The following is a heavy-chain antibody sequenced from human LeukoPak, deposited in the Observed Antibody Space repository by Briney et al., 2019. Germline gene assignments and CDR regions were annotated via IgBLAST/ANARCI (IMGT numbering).Heavy chain of an antibody. J-gene: IGHJ5*02. Sequence: GGSLRLSCAASGFTFDDYAMHWVRQAPGKGLEWVSLISGDGGSTYYADSVKGRFTISRDNSKNSLYLQMNSLRTEDTALYYCAKDQRYYHCWNGLVFGAMGWFDPWGRGALVTVSS. CDR1: GFTFDDYA. V-gene: IGHV3-43*02. CDR2: ISGDGGST. D-gene: IGHD3-3*01. CDR3: AKDQRYYHCWNGLVFGAMGWFDP.